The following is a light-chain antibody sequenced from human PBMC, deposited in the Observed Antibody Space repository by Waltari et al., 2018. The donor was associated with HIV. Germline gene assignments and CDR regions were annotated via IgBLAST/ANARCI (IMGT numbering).Light chain of an antibody. CDR2: KDT. V-gene: IGLV3-25*03. CDR1: ALSKSL. J-gene: IGLJ3*02. CDR3: QSTNVVRV. Sequence: SFELTQPPSVSVSPGQPARITCSGDALSKSLTFWYQKKPAQAPVLGIYKDTERPSGIPGRFSGSTSGTTATLTISGVQAEDEADYYCQSTNVVRVFGGGTKLTVL.